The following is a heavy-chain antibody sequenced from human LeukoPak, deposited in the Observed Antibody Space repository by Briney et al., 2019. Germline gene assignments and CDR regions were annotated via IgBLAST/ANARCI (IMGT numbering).Heavy chain of an antibody. Sequence: GGSLRLSCTASGFTFGDYAMSWFRQAPGKGLEGVGFIRSKAYGGTTEYAASVKGRFTISRDDSKSIAYLQMNSLKTEDTAVYYCTSNPVYYDILTGYSEYFQHWGQGTLVTVSS. D-gene: IGHD3-9*01. V-gene: IGHV3-49*03. J-gene: IGHJ1*01. CDR2: IRSKAYGGTT. CDR3: TSNPVYYDILTGYSEYFQH. CDR1: GFTFGDYA.